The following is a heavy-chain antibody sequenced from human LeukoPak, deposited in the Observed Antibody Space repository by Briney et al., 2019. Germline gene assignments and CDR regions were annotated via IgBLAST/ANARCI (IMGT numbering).Heavy chain of an antibody. V-gene: IGHV4-34*01. CDR2: INHSGST. J-gene: IGHJ1*01. CDR1: GGSFSGCY. Sequence: PSETLSLTCAVYGGSFSGCYWSWIRQPPGKGLEWIGEINHSGSTNYNPSLKSRVTISVDTSKNQSSLKLSSVTAADTAVYYCARGRGYSGYKVREYFQHWGQGTLVTVSS. CDR3: ARGRGYSGYKVREYFQH. D-gene: IGHD5-12*01.